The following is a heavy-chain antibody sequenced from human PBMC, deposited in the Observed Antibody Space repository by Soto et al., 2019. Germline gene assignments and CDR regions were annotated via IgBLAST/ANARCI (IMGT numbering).Heavy chain of an antibody. D-gene: IGHD5-18*01. CDR3: AKGEYGYGPFDY. V-gene: IGHV3-23*01. CDR1: GFTFSNYA. Sequence: GGSLRLSCAASGFTFSNYAMSWVSQAPGKGLEWVSAISGSGSSTIYADSVKGRSTISRDNSKNTLYLQMNSPRAEDTAVYYCAKGEYGYGPFDYWGQGTLVTVSS. CDR2: ISGSGSST. J-gene: IGHJ4*02.